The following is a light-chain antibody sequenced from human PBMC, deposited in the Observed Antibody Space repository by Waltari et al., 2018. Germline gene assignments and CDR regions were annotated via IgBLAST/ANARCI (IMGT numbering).Light chain of an antibody. Sequence: DIVMTQSPRSLPVTPGEPASIPCRSSQSLLHSNGYNYLDWYLQKPGQSPQLLIYLGSNRASGVPDRFSGSGSGTDFTLKISRVEAEDVGVYYCMQALQTPLFTFGPGTKVDIK. J-gene: IGKJ3*01. CDR3: MQALQTPLFT. V-gene: IGKV2-28*01. CDR2: LGS. CDR1: QSLLHSNGYNY.